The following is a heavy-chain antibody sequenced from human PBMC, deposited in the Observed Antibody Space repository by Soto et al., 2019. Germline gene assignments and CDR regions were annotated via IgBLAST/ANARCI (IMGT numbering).Heavy chain of an antibody. Sequence: SETLSLTCTVSGGSISSYYWSWIRQPPGKGLEWIGYIYYSGSTNYNPSLKSRVTISVAPSKNQCSLKLSSVTAADTAVYYCARGGYSSSWYGLIDYWGQGTLVTVSS. V-gene: IGHV4-59*01. CDR2: IYYSGST. D-gene: IGHD6-13*01. CDR1: GGSISSYY. J-gene: IGHJ4*02. CDR3: ARGGYSSSWYGLIDY.